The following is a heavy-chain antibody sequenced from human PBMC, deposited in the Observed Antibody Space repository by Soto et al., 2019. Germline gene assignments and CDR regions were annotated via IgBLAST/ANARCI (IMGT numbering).Heavy chain of an antibody. Sequence: QVQLQESGPGLVKPSQTLSLTCTVSGGSISSGDYYWSWIRQPPGKVLEWIGFTYYSGSTYYNPSLRSRVTISVDTSKNQFSLKLSSVTAADTAVYYCARAPLGVVPAAIDWFDPWGQGTLVTVSS. D-gene: IGHD2-2*02. J-gene: IGHJ5*02. CDR1: GGSISSGDYY. V-gene: IGHV4-30-4*01. CDR2: TYYSGST. CDR3: ARAPLGVVPAAIDWFDP.